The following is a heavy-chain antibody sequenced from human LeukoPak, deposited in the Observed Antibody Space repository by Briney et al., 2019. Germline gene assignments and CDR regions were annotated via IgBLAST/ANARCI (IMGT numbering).Heavy chain of an antibody. J-gene: IGHJ4*02. CDR2: INAYNGYT. V-gene: IGHV1-18*01. D-gene: IGHD6-19*01. CDR3: ARGRGSSDWYYCDN. Sequence: GASVKVSCKASGYTFTNYGITWVRQAPGQGLEWMGWINAYNGYTNYAQKMQDRVTVTTDTSTSTAYMELRSLRPDDTAVYYCARGRGSSDWYYCDNWGQGTLVTVSS. CDR1: GYTFTNYG.